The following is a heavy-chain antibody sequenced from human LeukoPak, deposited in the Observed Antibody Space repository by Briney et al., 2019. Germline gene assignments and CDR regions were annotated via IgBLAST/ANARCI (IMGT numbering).Heavy chain of an antibody. CDR1: GGSISSYY. Sequence: PSETLSLTCTVSGGSISSYYWNWIRQPPGKGLEWIGYIYYTGSTNYNPSLKSRVTISVDTSKNQFSLKLNSVTATDTAVYYCARSGTGRYYFYGMDVWGQGTTVTVSS. J-gene: IGHJ6*02. CDR2: IYYTGST. D-gene: IGHD1/OR15-1a*01. V-gene: IGHV4-59*08. CDR3: ARSGTGRYYFYGMDV.